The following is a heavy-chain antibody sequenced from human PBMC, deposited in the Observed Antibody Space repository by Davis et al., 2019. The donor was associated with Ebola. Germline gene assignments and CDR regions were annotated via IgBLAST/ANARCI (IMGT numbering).Heavy chain of an antibody. CDR2: IIPIFGTA. CDR3: ARDLPGDNDYYYYGMDV. Sequence: SVKVSCKASGYTFSSYAISWVRQAPGQGLEWMGGIIPIFGTANYAQKFQGRVTITADESTSTAYMELSSLRSEDTAVYYCARDLPGDNDYYYYGMDVWGQGTTVTVSS. D-gene: IGHD3-10*01. V-gene: IGHV1-69*13. J-gene: IGHJ6*02. CDR1: GYTFSSYA.